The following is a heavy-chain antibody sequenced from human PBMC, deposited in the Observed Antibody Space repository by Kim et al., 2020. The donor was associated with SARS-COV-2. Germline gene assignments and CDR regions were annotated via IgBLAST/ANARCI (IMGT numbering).Heavy chain of an antibody. CDR3: ARGGSFYVRHLNS. J-gene: IGHJ4*02. CDR2: MHPNGGGT. D-gene: IGHD3-10*01. Sequence: ASVKVSCKASGYTFSGYYMHWVRQAPGQGLEWMGWMHPNGGGTSSPQKFQGRVTMTSDTSISTAFMELSDLRLDDTAVYYCARGGSFYVRHLNSWGQGTLVTVAS. CDR1: GYTFSGYY. V-gene: IGHV1-2*02.